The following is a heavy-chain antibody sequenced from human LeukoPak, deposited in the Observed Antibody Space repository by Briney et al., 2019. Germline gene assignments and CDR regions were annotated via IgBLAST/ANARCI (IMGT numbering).Heavy chain of an antibody. J-gene: IGHJ4*02. CDR2: INHSGST. Sequence: PSETLSLTCAVYGGSFSGYYWSWIRQPPGKGLEWIGEINHSGSTNYNPSLKSRVTISVDTSKNQFSLKLSSVTAADTAVYYCARGPLKATVTHFDYWGQGTLVTVSS. CDR3: ARGPLKATVTHFDY. CDR1: GGSFSGYY. D-gene: IGHD4-17*01. V-gene: IGHV4-34*01.